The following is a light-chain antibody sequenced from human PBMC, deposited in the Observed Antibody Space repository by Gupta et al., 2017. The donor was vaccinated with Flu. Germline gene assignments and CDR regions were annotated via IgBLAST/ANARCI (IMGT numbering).Light chain of an antibody. CDR2: EVS. CDR1: SSDVGGYNY. CDR3: SSDTSRGTVV. J-gene: IGLJ2*01. V-gene: IGLV2-14*01. Sequence: QSALTPPASVSGSPGLSITISCTGTSSDVGGYNYVYWYQQHPGKAPRLMIYEVSQCPAGYAPRFSGSKSGNTASLTISGRQAEDEADYYCSSDTSRGTVVFGGGTKLSVL.